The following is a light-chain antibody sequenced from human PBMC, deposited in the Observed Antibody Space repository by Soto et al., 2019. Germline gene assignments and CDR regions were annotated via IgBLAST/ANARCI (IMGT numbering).Light chain of an antibody. CDR1: QSVLYSSNNKNY. V-gene: IGKV4-1*01. CDR2: WAS. CDR3: QQYYSTPLT. J-gene: IGKJ4*01. Sequence: DIVMTQSPDSLAVSLGETATINCKSSQSVLYSSNNKNYLAWYQQKPGQPPKLLIYWASTREPGVPDRFSGSGSGTDFTLTISSLQAEDVAVYYCQQYYSTPLTFGGGTKVEIK.